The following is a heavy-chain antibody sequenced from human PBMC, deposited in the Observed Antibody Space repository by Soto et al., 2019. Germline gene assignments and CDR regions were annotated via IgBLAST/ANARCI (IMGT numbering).Heavy chain of an antibody. CDR1: GGTFSSYA. Sequence: QVQLVQSGAEVKKPGSSVKVSCKASGGTFSSYAISWVRQAPGQGLEWMGGIIPIFGTANYAQKFQGRVTITADESTSTAYMELSSLRSEDTAVYYCARGVVATTGALNRIWFDPWGQGTLVTVSS. CDR3: ARGVVATTGALNRIWFDP. J-gene: IGHJ5*02. V-gene: IGHV1-69*01. CDR2: IIPIFGTA. D-gene: IGHD2-15*01.